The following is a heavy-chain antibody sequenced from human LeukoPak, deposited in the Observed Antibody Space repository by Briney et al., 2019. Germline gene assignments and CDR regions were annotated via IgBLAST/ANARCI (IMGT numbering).Heavy chain of an antibody. V-gene: IGHV1-69*06. CDR3: ARRPHYRYCSSTSCPSWFDP. J-gene: IGHJ5*02. CDR2: IIPIFGTA. Sequence: SVKVSCKASGGTFSSYGISWVRQAPGQGLGWMGGIIPIFGTANYAQKFQGRVTITADKSISTAYLQWSSLKASDTAMYYCARRPHYRYCSSTSCPSWFDPWGQGTLVTVSS. CDR1: GGTFSSYG. D-gene: IGHD2-2*01.